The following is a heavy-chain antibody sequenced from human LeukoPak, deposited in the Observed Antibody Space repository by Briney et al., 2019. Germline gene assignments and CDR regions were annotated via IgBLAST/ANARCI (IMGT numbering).Heavy chain of an antibody. J-gene: IGHJ4*02. CDR3: ARQWLVPPFDH. Sequence: GGSLRLSCAASGFTFSSYAMSWVRQAPGKGLEWVSAISGSGGSTYYADSVKGRFTISRDSSKNTLYLQMNSLRAEDTAVYYCARQWLVPPFDHWGQGTLVTVSS. CDR2: ISGSGGST. V-gene: IGHV3-23*01. D-gene: IGHD6-19*01. CDR1: GFTFSSYA.